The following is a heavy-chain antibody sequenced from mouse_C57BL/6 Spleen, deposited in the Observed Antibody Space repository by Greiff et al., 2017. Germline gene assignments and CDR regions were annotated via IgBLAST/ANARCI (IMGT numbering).Heavy chain of an antibody. CDR1: GYTFTDYY. Sequence: EVQLQQSGPELVKPVASVKISCKASGYTFTDYYMNWVKQSHGKSLEWIGDINPNNGGTSYNQKFKGKATLTVDKSSSTSYMELRSLTSEDSAVYYCARRVGNYVSFAYWGQGTLVTVSA. D-gene: IGHD2-1*01. J-gene: IGHJ3*01. V-gene: IGHV1-26*01. CDR2: INPNNGGT. CDR3: ARRVGNYVSFAY.